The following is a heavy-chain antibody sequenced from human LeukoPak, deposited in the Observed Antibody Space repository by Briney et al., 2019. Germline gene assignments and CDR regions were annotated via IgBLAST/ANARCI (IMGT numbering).Heavy chain of an antibody. D-gene: IGHD4-17*01. CDR1: GFTFSSYA. CDR3: ARAVYGDFVNNWFDP. J-gene: IGHJ5*02. CDR2: ISGSGGST. Sequence: GGSLRLSCAASGFTFSSYAMSWVRQAPGKGLEWVSAISGSGGSTYYADSVKGRFTISRDNSKNTLYLQMNSLRVEDTAIYYCARAVYGDFVNNWFDPWGQGTLVTVSS. V-gene: IGHV3-23*01.